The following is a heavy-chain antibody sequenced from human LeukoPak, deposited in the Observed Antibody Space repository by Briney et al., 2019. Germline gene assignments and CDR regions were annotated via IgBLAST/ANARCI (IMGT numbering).Heavy chain of an antibody. V-gene: IGHV3-7*01. CDR3: ARVQWELRGVGSYFEY. Sequence: AGGSLRLSCAASGFTFSSYWMSWARQAPGKGLEWVANIKQDGSEKYYVDSVKGRFTMSRDNAKNSLYPQMNSLRAEDTAVYYCARVQWELRGVGSYFEYWGQGALVTVSS. CDR1: GFTFSSYW. J-gene: IGHJ4*02. D-gene: IGHD1-26*01. CDR2: IKQDGSEK.